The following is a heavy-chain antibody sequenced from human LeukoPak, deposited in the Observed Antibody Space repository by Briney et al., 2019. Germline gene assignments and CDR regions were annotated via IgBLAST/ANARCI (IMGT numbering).Heavy chain of an antibody. CDR3: ARVQSGYYYYYYMDV. Sequence: SETLSLTCTVSGGSISSYYWSWIRQPPGKGLEWIGYIYYSGSTNYNPSLKSRVTISVDTSKNQFSLKLSSVTAADTAVYYCARVQSGYYYYYYMDVWGKGTTVTVSS. V-gene: IGHV4-59*01. J-gene: IGHJ6*03. CDR1: GGSISSYY. D-gene: IGHD1-26*01. CDR2: IYYSGST.